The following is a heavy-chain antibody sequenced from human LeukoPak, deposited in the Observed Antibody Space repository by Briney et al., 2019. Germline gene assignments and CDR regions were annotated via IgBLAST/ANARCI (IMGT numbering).Heavy chain of an antibody. CDR1: GFTFSSYA. Sequence: PGGSLRLSCAASGFTFSSYAMHWVRQALGKGLEYVSAISSNGGSTYYANSVKGRFTISRDNSKNTLYLQMGSLRAEDMAVYYCASRMTSDAFDIWGQGTMVTVSS. CDR3: ASRMTSDAFDI. J-gene: IGHJ3*02. D-gene: IGHD4-11*01. V-gene: IGHV3-64*01. CDR2: ISSNGGST.